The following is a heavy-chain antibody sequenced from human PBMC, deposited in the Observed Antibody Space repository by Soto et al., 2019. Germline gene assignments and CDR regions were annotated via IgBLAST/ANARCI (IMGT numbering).Heavy chain of an antibody. CDR3: ARDTDESGRQYYYYYGMDV. CDR1: GYTFTSYY. J-gene: IGHJ6*02. V-gene: IGHV1-46*01. D-gene: IGHD2-15*01. CDR2: INPSGGST. Sequence: ASVKVSCKASGYTFTSYYMHWVRQAPGQGLEWMGIINPSGGSTSYAQKFQGRVTMTRDTSTSTVYMELSSLRSEDTAVYYCARDTDESGRQYYYYYGMDVWGQGTMVTVSS.